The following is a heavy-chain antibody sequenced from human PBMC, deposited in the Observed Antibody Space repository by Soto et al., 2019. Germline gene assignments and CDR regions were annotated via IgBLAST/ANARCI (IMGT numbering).Heavy chain of an antibody. V-gene: IGHV3-9*01. J-gene: IGHJ4*02. CDR3: AKDINRGYTYGFPDY. CDR2: ISWNSGSI. Sequence: EVQLVESGGKLVQPGRSLRLSCAASGFTFNEYAMHWVRQAPGKGLEWVSGISWNSGSICYADSVKGRFTISRDNAKDSLDLQMNRLRAEDTALYYCAKDINRGYTYGFPDYWGQGTLVTVSS. D-gene: IGHD5-18*01. CDR1: GFTFNEYA.